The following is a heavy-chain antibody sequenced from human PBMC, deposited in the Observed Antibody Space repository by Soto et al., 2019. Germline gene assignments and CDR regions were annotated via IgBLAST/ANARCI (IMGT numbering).Heavy chain of an antibody. CDR2: ISASNGDT. Sequence: QVHLVQSGGELKKPGASVKVSCRASGNSFSSYVISWVRQAPGQGLEWMGWISASNGDTNYAQKFQGRVIMTTDTATNTAYMEVRSLTSDDTAVYYCARRGDYGEYTGKMDVWGKGTTVTVSS. CDR3: ARRGDYGEYTGKMDV. CDR1: GNSFSSYV. V-gene: IGHV1-18*01. J-gene: IGHJ6*04. D-gene: IGHD4-17*01.